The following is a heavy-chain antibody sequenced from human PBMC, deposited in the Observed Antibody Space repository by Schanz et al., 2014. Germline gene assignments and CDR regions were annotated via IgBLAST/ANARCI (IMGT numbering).Heavy chain of an antibody. D-gene: IGHD1-7*01. CDR1: GYTFSSNA. V-gene: IGHV3-23*04. Sequence: EVQLVESGGGLVQPGGSLRLSCAASGYTFSSNAMSWVRQAPGKGLEWVSTISGSGDNTYYADSVKGRFTISRDNSKNTVYLQMNSLRAEDTAVYFCASLIGTTSAHFYGMDVWGQGTTVTVSS. CDR3: ASLIGTTSAHFYGMDV. J-gene: IGHJ6*02. CDR2: ISGSGDNT.